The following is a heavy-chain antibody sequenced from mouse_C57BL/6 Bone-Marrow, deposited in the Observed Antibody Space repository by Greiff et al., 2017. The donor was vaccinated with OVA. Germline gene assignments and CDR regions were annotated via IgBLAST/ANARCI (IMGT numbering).Heavy chain of an antibody. CDR1: GFSFTSYG. CDR2: IWSDGST. Sequence: VQLQQSGPGLVAPSQRLSITCTVSGFSFTSYGVHWVRQPPGKGLEWLVVIWSDGSTTYNSALKSRLSISKDNSKSQVFLKMNSLQTDDTAMYYCARQRWLLHAMDYWGQGTSVTVSS. CDR3: ARQRWLLHAMDY. J-gene: IGHJ4*01. D-gene: IGHD2-3*01. V-gene: IGHV2-6-1*01.